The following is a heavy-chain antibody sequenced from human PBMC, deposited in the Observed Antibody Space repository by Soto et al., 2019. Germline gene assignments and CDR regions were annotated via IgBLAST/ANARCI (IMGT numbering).Heavy chain of an antibody. J-gene: IGHJ4*02. D-gene: IGHD6-6*01. CDR1: GDSISSSTYY. Sequence: ETLSLTCTVSGDSISSSTYYWGWIRQPPGKGLEWIGCIYHTGTTYYNPSLKSRVTISVDTSKNQFSLKLSSVTAADTAVYYCARPYFSSSSMFDYWGQGTLVTVSS. V-gene: IGHV4-39*01. CDR3: ARPYFSSSSMFDY. CDR2: IYHTGTT.